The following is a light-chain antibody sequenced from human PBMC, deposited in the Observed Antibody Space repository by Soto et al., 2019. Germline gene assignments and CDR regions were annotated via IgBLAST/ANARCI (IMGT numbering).Light chain of an antibody. J-gene: IGKJ1*01. Sequence: EIVLTQSPGTLSLSPGERATLSCRASQSVSNNYLAWYQQKPGQAPRLLIYGASNRATGIPDRFSGSGCGTDFTLTISRLEPEDFAVYYCQQYGSSGTFGQGTKVDI. V-gene: IGKV3-20*01. CDR3: QQYGSSGT. CDR1: QSVSNNY. CDR2: GAS.